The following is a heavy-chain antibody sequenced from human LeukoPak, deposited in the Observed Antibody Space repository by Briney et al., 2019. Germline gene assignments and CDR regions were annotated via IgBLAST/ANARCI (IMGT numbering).Heavy chain of an antibody. V-gene: IGHV3-23*01. D-gene: IGHD3-10*01. CDR1: GFTFSSYA. CDR2: ISGSGGST. CDR3: ARGPPYGSRCDFLDY. J-gene: IGHJ4*02. Sequence: PGGSLRLSCAASGFTFSSYAMSWVRQAPGKGLEWVSAISGSGGSTYYADSVKGRFTISRDNSKNKVSLQMSSLRVEDTAVYYCARGPPYGSRCDFLDYWGQGTPVTVSS.